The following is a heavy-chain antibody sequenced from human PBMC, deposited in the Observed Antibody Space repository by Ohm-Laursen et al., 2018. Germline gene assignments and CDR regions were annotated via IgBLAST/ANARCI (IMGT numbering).Heavy chain of an antibody. J-gene: IGHJ3*02. CDR2: IGGGGATT. CDR1: GFTFSSYA. CDR3: AKLLSGGLFPPGAFDI. Sequence: LRLSCAASGFTFSSYAMSWVRQAPGKGLEWVSVIGGGGATTYYADSVKGRFTISRDNSKNTLYLQMNSLRAEDTAVYYCAKLLSGGLFPPGAFDIWGQGTMVTVSS. V-gene: IGHV3-23*01. D-gene: IGHD6-19*01.